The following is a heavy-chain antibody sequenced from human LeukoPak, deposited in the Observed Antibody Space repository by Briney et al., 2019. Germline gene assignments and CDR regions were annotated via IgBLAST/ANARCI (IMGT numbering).Heavy chain of an antibody. CDR2: INHSGST. Sequence: PSETLSLTCAVYGGSFSGYYWSWLRQPPGKGLEWIGEINHSGSTNYNPSLKSRVTISVDTSKNQFSLKLSSVTAADTAVYYCARWNYYDSSGYLRVFDYWGQGTLVTVSS. D-gene: IGHD3-22*01. CDR1: GGSFSGYY. J-gene: IGHJ4*02. V-gene: IGHV4-34*01. CDR3: ARWNYYDSSGYLRVFDY.